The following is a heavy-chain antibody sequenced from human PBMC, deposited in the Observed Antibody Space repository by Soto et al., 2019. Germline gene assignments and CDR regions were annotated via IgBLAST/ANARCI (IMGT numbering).Heavy chain of an antibody. CDR1: GFTSSSYG. J-gene: IGHJ4*02. CDR3: AKDIGLVVVMYASACDS. D-gene: IGHD3-22*01. Sequence: GRSLRLSCAASGFTSSSYGMHWVRQAPGKGLEWVAVISYDGSNKYYADSVKGRFTISRDNSKNTLYLQMDSLRAEDTAVYYCAKDIGLVVVMYASACDSCGQGTLLTV. CDR2: ISYDGSNK. V-gene: IGHV3-30*18.